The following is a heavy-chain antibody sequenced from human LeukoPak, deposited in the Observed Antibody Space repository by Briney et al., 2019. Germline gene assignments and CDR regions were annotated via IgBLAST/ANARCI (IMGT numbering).Heavy chain of an antibody. J-gene: IGHJ4*02. CDR2: IKRDGSES. CDR1: GFTFSSYA. V-gene: IGHV3-7*01. Sequence: PGGSLRLSCAASGFTFSSYAMSWVREAPGKGLEWVANIKRDGSESYYADSAKGRFTVSRDNAKNSLYLQMNSLRAEDSAVYFCARRDSSGWYYFDYWGPGTLVTVSS. D-gene: IGHD6-19*01. CDR3: ARRDSSGWYYFDY.